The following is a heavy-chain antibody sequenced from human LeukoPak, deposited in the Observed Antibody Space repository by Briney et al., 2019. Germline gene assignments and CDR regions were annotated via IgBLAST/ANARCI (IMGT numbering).Heavy chain of an antibody. J-gene: IGHJ4*02. CDR1: GFTFSNYA. V-gene: IGHV3-23*01. Sequence: PGGPLRLTCVASGFTFSNYAMSWVRQDPGKGLDRITAISGSGGSTYYTDSVKGRFSVSRDNSKNTLYLQMNSLRAEDTALYYCAKDKFHGGHDPYFDNWGQGTLVTVSS. CDR2: ISGSGGST. D-gene: IGHD4-23*01. CDR3: AKDKFHGGHDPYFDN.